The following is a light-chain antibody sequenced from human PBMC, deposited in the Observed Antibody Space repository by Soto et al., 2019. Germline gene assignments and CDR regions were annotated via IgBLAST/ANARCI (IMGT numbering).Light chain of an antibody. Sequence: ETVIRQSTATPCLYLGEIPTLPCIPSQSVSSSYLAWYQQKPGQAPRLLIYGASSRATGIPDRFSGSGSGTVFTLTITNVAPEDSAIYYCQLRSSWPLPFGGVTKVDTK. V-gene: IGKV3D-20*02. CDR2: GAS. J-gene: IGKJ4*01. CDR1: QSVSSSY. CDR3: QLRSSWPLP.